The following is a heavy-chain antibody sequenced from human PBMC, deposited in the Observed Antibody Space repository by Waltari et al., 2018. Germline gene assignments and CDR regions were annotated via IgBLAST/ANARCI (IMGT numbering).Heavy chain of an antibody. CDR2: INADGTRI. V-gene: IGHV3-74*03. D-gene: IGHD2-21*01. Sequence: EVQLVESGGGLVQPGGSLRLSCAASGFTFSAHWMHWVRQEPGNGLVWVSGINADGTRISYADSVRGRFTVSRDNAKSTLYLQMNSLRAEDTALYYCASLYCGRDCYPRWGQGTLVTVSS. J-gene: IGHJ4*02. CDR1: GFTFSAHW. CDR3: ASLYCGRDCYPR.